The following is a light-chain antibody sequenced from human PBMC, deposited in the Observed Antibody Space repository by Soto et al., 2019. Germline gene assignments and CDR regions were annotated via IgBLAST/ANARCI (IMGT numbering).Light chain of an antibody. J-gene: IGKJ1*01. V-gene: IGKV1-27*01. CDR3: QKYNSAPQT. Sequence: DIPMTQSPSSLSASVGDRVTITCRASQGIRDFLAWYQQKPGKVPKVLIYAASALQSGVPSRFTGSGSGTDFTLSISSLQPEDVAVYYCQKYNSAPQTFGQGTKVEIK. CDR2: AAS. CDR1: QGIRDF.